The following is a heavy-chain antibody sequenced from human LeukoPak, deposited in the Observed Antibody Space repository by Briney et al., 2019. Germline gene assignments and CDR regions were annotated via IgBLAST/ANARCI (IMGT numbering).Heavy chain of an antibody. CDR3: AREVPTRSPPDY. Sequence: ASVKVSCKASGYTFTSYGISWVRQAPGQGLEWMGWISAYNGNTNYAQKLQGRVTMTTDTSTSTAYMELRSLRSDDTAVYYCAREVPTRSPPDYWGQGALVTVSS. CDR1: GYTFTSYG. CDR2: ISAYNGNT. J-gene: IGHJ4*02. V-gene: IGHV1-18*01.